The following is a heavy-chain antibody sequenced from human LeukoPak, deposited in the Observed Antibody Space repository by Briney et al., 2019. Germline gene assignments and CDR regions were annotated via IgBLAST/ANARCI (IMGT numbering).Heavy chain of an antibody. CDR1: GGTFSSYA. CDR2: IIPIFGTA. V-gene: IGHV1-69*13. D-gene: IGHD3-9*01. CDR3: ARDGREYDTLTGYSYYYYGMDV. Sequence: ASVKVSCKASGGTFSSYAISWVRQAPGQGLEWLGGIIPIFGTAHYAQKFQGRVTITADESTSTAYMELSSLRSEDTAVYYCARDGREYDTLTGYSYYYYGMDVWGKGTTVTVSS. J-gene: IGHJ6*04.